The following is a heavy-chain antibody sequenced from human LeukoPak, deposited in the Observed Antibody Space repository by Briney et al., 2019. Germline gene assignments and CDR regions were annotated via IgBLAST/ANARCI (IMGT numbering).Heavy chain of an antibody. D-gene: IGHD3-9*01. CDR3: ATYDYDILTGSCWFDP. V-gene: IGHV1-69*01. J-gene: IGHJ5*02. Sequence: GASVKVSCKASGGTFSSYAISWVRQAPGQGLEWMGGIIPIFGTANYAQKFQGRVTITADESTSTAYMELSSLRSEDTAVYYCATYDYDILTGSCWFDPWGQGTLVTVSS. CDR2: IIPIFGTA. CDR1: GGTFSSYA.